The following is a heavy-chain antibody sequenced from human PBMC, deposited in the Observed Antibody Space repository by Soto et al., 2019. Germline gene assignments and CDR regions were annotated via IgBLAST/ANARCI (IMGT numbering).Heavy chain of an antibody. CDR1: GFTFSSYA. CDR2: ISDSGST. D-gene: IGHD2-2*03. Sequence: EVQLLESGGGLVQPGGSLRLSCEASGFTFSSYALSWVRQTPGKGLEWVSTISDSGSTYYADSVKGRCTISRDNSKNTLYLQRNSLRAEDTAVYYWAKVWGENGYCTRTSCLYYFDYWGQGTLVTVSS. V-gene: IGHV3-23*01. CDR3: AKVWGENGYCTRTSCLYYFDY. J-gene: IGHJ4*02.